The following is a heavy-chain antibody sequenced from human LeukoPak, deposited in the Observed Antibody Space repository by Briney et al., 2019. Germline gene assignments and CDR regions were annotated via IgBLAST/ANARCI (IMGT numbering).Heavy chain of an antibody. CDR3: ARDLTIFGVVTNYFDP. CDR1: GFTFSSYS. V-gene: IGHV3-21*01. CDR2: ISSSSSYM. D-gene: IGHD3-3*01. J-gene: IGHJ5*02. Sequence: GGSLRLSCEASGFTFSSYSMNWVRQAPGKGLEWVSSISSSSSYMHYADSVKGRFTISRDNAKNSLYRQMNSLRAEDTAVYYCARDLTIFGVVTNYFDPWGQGTLVTVSS.